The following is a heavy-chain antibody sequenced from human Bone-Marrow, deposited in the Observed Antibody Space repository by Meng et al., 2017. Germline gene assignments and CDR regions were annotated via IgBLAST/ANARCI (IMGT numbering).Heavy chain of an antibody. V-gene: IGHV1-2*02. CDR1: GYTFTGYY. CDR3: AREGVVRGVTAKNLDY. Sequence: ASVKVSCKASGYTFTGYYMHWVRQAPGQGLEWMGWINPNSGGTNYAQKFQGRVTMPRDTSISTAYMGQSRLRSDDTAVYYCAREGVVRGVTAKNLDYWGQGTLVTVSS. CDR2: INPNSGGT. D-gene: IGHD3-10*01. J-gene: IGHJ4*02.